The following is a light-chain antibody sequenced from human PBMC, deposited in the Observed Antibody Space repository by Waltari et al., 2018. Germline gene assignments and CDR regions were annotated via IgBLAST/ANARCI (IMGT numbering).Light chain of an antibody. CDR1: QSVSSD. J-gene: IGKJ5*01. CDR3: QQRNNWPPIT. CDR2: DAS. Sequence: EIVLTQSPATLSLSPGERATLPCRASQSVSSDRAWYQHKPGQAPRLLIFDASNRAGGVPARFTGSGSGTDFTLTISSLEPEDFAVYYCQQRNNWPPITFGQGTRLEIK. V-gene: IGKV3-11*01.